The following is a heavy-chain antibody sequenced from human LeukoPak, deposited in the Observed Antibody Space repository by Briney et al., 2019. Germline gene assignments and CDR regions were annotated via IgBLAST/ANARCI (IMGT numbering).Heavy chain of an antibody. Sequence: SETLSLTCAVSGGSISSSNWWSWVRQPPGKGLERIGEIYHSGSTNYNPSLKSRVTISVDKSKNQFSLKLNSVTPEDTAVYYCARDVVGMGGYGAYVGLPLDYWDQGTLVTVSS. J-gene: IGHJ4*02. V-gene: IGHV4-4*02. CDR2: IYHSGST. CDR1: GGSISSSNW. CDR3: ARDVVGMGGYGAYVGLPLDY. D-gene: IGHD5-12*01.